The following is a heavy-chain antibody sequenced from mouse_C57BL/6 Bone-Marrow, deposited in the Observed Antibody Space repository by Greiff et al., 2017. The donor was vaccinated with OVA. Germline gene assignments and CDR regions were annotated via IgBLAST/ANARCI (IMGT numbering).Heavy chain of an antibody. Sequence: EVQGVESGGGLVQPGGSLSLSCAASGFTFTDYYMSWVRQPPGKALEWLGFIRNKANGYTTEYSASVKGRFTISRDNSQSILYLQMNALRAEDSATYYCARTYYSLYYAMDYWGQGTSVTVSS. CDR2: IRNKANGYTT. CDR1: GFTFTDYY. J-gene: IGHJ4*01. V-gene: IGHV7-3*01. D-gene: IGHD2-12*01. CDR3: ARTYYSLYYAMDY.